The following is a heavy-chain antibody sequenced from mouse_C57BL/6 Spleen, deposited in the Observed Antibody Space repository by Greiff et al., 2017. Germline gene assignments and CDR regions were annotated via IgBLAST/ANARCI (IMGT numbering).Heavy chain of an antibody. Sequence: VKLQQSGAELVRPGSSVKLSCKASGYTFTSYWMHWVKQRPIQGLEWIGNIDPSDSETHYNQKFKDKATLTVDKSSSTAYMQLSSLTSEDSAVYYCARIYYGNYGYVDVWGTGTTVTVSS. J-gene: IGHJ1*03. CDR3: ARIYYGNYGYVDV. CDR1: GYTFTSYW. CDR2: IDPSDSET. D-gene: IGHD2-1*01. V-gene: IGHV1-52*01.